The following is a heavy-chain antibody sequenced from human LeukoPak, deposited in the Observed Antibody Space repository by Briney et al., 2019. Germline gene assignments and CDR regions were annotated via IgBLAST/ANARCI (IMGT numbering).Heavy chain of an antibody. CDR1: GFTFSSYA. D-gene: IGHD3-22*01. CDR3: VKWYDSSGYRFYYFDY. J-gene: IGHJ4*02. Sequence: PGGSLRLSCAASGFTFSSYAMSWVRQAPGKGLEWVSAISGSGGSTYYADSVKGRFTISRDNSKNTLYLQMNSLRAEDTAVYYCVKWYDSSGYRFYYFDYWGQGTLVTVSS. CDR2: ISGSGGST. V-gene: IGHV3-23*01.